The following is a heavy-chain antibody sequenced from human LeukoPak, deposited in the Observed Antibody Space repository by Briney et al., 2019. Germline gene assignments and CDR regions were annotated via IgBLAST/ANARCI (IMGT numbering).Heavy chain of an antibody. CDR2: IIPILGIA. Sequence: VRVSCKASGGTFSSYAISWVRQAPGQGLEWMGRIIPILGIANYAQKFQGRVTITADKSTSTAYMELSSLRSEDTAVYYCARDESGGGYFDYWGQGTLVTVSS. CDR3: ARDESGGGYFDY. J-gene: IGHJ4*02. D-gene: IGHD3-22*01. CDR1: GGTFSSYA. V-gene: IGHV1-69*04.